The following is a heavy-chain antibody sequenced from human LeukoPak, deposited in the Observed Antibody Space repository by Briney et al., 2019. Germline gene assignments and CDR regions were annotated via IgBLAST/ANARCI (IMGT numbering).Heavy chain of an antibody. Sequence: GGSLRLSCAASGFTFDDYAMHWVRQAPGKGLEWVSGISWNSGSIGYADSVKGRFTISRDNAKNSLYLQMNSLRAEDTAVYYCARVGSGWYFYFDFWGQGTLVTVSS. V-gene: IGHV3-9*01. J-gene: IGHJ4*02. CDR3: ARVGSGWYFYFDF. CDR1: GFTFDDYA. CDR2: ISWNSGSI. D-gene: IGHD6-19*01.